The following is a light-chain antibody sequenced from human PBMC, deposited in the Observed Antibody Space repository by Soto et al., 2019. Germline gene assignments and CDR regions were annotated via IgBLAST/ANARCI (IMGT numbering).Light chain of an antibody. J-gene: IGKJ4*01. CDR3: QQRSNWPGLT. Sequence: EIVLTQSPATLSLSPGERATLSCRASQSVSSYLAWYQQKPGQAPRLLIYDASNRATGIPARFSGSGSGTDFTLTISSLEPEDFVVYYCQQRSNWPGLTFGGGTKVDIK. V-gene: IGKV3-11*01. CDR2: DAS. CDR1: QSVSSY.